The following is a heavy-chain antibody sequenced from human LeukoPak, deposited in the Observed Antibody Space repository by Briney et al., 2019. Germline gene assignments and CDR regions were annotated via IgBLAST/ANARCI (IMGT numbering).Heavy chain of an antibody. CDR1: GFTFFSYG. V-gene: IGHV3-30*02. CDR2: IRYDGSIK. Sequence: GGSLRLSCAASGFTFFSYGMHWVRQAPGKGLEWVAFIRYDGSIKYYADSVKGRFTISRDDSKNTLYLQMNSLRAEDTAVYYCAREALGPFDYWGQGTLVTVSS. CDR3: AREALGPFDY. J-gene: IGHJ4*02.